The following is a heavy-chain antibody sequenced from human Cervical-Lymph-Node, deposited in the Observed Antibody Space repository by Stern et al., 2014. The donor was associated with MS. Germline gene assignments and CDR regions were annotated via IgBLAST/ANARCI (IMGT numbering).Heavy chain of an antibody. CDR1: GFTFSDYY. D-gene: IGHD5-18*01. CDR2: ISNRGSTI. V-gene: IGHV3-11*01. Sequence: VQLVQSGGGLVKPGGSLRLSCAASGFTFSDYYMSWIRQAPGKGLEWVSYISNRGSTIYYADSVKGRFTISRDNAKNSLYLQMNSLRAEDTAVYYCARVAGYSYNLFAEYFQHWGQGTLVTVSS. CDR3: ARVAGYSYNLFAEYFQH. J-gene: IGHJ1*01.